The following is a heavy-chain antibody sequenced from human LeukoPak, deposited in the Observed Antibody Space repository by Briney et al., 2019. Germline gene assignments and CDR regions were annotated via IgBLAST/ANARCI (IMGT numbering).Heavy chain of an antibody. V-gene: IGHV4-59*01. CDR2: IYYSGST. D-gene: IGHD5-18*01. CDR3: ARAGSYRQLWSS. CDR1: GGSFSSYY. J-gene: IGHJ5*02. Sequence: SETLSLTCTVSGGSFSSYYWSWIRQPPGKGLEWIGYIYYSGSTNYNPSLKSRVTMSVDTSKNQFSLKLSSVTAADTAVYYCARAGSYRQLWSSWGQGTLVTVSS.